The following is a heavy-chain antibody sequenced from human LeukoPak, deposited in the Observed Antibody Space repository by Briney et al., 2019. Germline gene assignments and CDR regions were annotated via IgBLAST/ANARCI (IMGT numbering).Heavy chain of an antibody. CDR2: ISAYNGNT. CDR1: GYTFTSYG. J-gene: IGHJ6*03. V-gene: IGHV1-18*01. CDR3: ATLRFLEWMQYYMDV. Sequence: GASVKVSCKASGYTFTSYGISWVRQAPGQGLEWMGWISAYNGNTNYAQKLQGRVTMTTDTSTSTAYMELRSLRSDDTAVYYCATLRFLEWMQYYMDVWGKGTTVTVSS. D-gene: IGHD3-3*01.